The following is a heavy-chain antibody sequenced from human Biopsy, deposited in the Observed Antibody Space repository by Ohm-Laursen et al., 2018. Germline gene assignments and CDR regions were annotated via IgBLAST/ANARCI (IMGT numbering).Heavy chain of an antibody. CDR2: MNPDSGNT. D-gene: IGHD3-10*01. CDR1: GYTSTSYE. CDR3: ARADPPLFYYGSGSSNWFDP. J-gene: IGHJ5*02. V-gene: IGHV1-8*01. Sequence: SVKVSCKTSGYTSTSYEINWVRQATGQGLEWMGWMNPDSGNTGYAQNFQGRVTMTRNTSISTAYMELSSLRSEDTAVYFCARADPPLFYYGSGSSNWFDPWGQGTLVTVSS.